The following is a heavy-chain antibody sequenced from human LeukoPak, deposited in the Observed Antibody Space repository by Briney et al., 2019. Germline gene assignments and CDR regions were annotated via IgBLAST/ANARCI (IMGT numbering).Heavy chain of an antibody. J-gene: IGHJ4*02. D-gene: IGHD1-14*01. CDR3: AKDKAPNPGVQLDY. CDR2: ISWNSGSI. CDR1: GFTFDDYA. Sequence: GGSLRLSCAASGFTFDDYAMHWVRQAPGKGLEWVSGISWNSGSIGYADSVKGRFTISRDNAKNSLYLQMNSLRAEDTALYYCAKDKAPNPGVQLDYWGQGTLVTVSS. V-gene: IGHV3-9*01.